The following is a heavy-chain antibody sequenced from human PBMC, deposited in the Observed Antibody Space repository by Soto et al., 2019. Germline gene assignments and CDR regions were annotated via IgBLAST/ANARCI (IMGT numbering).Heavy chain of an antibody. D-gene: IGHD3-10*01. CDR1: GYTFTGYY. CDR2: INPNSGGT. V-gene: IGHV1-2*04. J-gene: IGHJ6*02. CDR3: ARDQYYYGSGSYYNIYYYYGMDV. Sequence: GASVKVSCKASGYTFTGYYVHWVRQAPGQGLEWMGWINPNSGGTNYAQKFQGWVTMTRDTSISTAYMELSRLRSDDTAVYYCARDQYYYGSGSYYNIYYYYGMDVWGQGTTVTVSS.